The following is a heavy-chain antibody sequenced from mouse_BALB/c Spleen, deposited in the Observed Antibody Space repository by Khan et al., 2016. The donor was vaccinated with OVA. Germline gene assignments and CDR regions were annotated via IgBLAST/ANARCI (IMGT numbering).Heavy chain of an antibody. CDR3: TRWLRRFYFDY. V-gene: IGHV1-15*01. CDR1: GYKFTDCE. Sequence: QVQLKESGAELVRPGASVTLSCKASGYKFTDCEIHWVKQTPVHGLEWIGAIDPDTGGTAYNQKFKGKATLTAEKSSSTAYMELRSLTSEDSAVYYCTRWLRRFYFDYWGQGTTLTVSS. CDR2: IDPDTGGT. J-gene: IGHJ2*01. D-gene: IGHD2-2*01.